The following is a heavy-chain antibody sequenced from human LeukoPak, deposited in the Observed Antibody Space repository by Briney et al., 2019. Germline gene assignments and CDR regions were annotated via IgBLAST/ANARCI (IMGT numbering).Heavy chain of an antibody. CDR2: ISSSSSYI. CDR3: ARDTPYQRGSFDY. V-gene: IGHV3-21*01. J-gene: IGHJ4*02. Sequence: GGSLRLSCAASGFTFSSYSMNWVRQAPGKGLEWVSSISSSSSYIYYADSVKGRFTISRDNAENSLYLQMNSLRAEDTAVYYCARDTPYQRGSFDYWGQGTLVTVSS. CDR1: GFTFSSYS. D-gene: IGHD1-26*01.